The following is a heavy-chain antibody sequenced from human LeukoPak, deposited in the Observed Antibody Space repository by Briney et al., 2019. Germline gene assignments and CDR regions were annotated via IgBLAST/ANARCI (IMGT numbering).Heavy chain of an antibody. D-gene: IGHD4-11*01. CDR1: GFTFSSYA. CDR3: ASRAASVTTMNDAFDI. J-gene: IGHJ3*02. CDR2: ISGSGGST. V-gene: IGHV3-23*01. Sequence: GGSLRLSCAASGFTFSSYAMSWVRQAPGKGLEWVSAISGSGGSTYYADSVKGRFTISRDNSKNTLYLQMNSLRAEDTAVYYCASRAASVTTMNDAFDIWGQGTMVTVSS.